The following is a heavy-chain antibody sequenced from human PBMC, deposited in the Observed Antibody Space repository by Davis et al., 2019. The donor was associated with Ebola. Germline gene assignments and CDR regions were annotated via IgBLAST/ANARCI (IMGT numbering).Heavy chain of an antibody. J-gene: IGHJ6*04. CDR3: ARDNTAMVSYYGMDV. V-gene: IGHV4-31*03. Sequence: MPSETLSLTCTVSGGSISGENYFWTWIRQHPGKGLEWIGYIYYSGSSYYNPSLKSRVTISVDPSKNQFSLKLSSVTAADTAVYYCARDNTAMVSYYGMDVWGKGTTVTVSS. CDR1: GGSISGENYF. CDR2: IYYSGSS. D-gene: IGHD5-18*01.